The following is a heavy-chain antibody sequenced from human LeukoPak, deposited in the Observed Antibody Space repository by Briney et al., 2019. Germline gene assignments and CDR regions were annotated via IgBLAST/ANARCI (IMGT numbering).Heavy chain of an antibody. CDR1: GITFSTSV. CDR3: AREGHSSGYCGAFDI. J-gene: IGHJ3*02. D-gene: IGHD3-22*01. Sequence: GGSLRLSCEVSGITFSTSVMHWVRQGPGKGLEYVSVISDNGVGTYYASSVKGRFTISRDNSKNTLYLQMDSLKDEDMAMYYCAREGHSSGYCGAFDIWGPGTMVTVSS. CDR2: ISDNGVGT. V-gene: IGHV3-64*01.